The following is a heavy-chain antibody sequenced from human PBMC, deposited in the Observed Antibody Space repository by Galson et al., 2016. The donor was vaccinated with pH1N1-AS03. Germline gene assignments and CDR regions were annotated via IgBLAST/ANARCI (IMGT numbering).Heavy chain of an antibody. V-gene: IGHV1-46*01. CDR1: GYTFTSYY. CDR3: ARMSAGLTGYYYSMDV. J-gene: IGHJ6*02. CDR2: LNPSDGNT. D-gene: IGHD4/OR15-4a*01. Sequence: SVKVSCKASGYTFTSYYIHWVRQAPGQGREWMGILNPSDGNTNYAQRFQGRVTMTRDTSTSTVYMEVSSLSSDDTAVYYCARMSAGLTGYYYSMDVWGQGTTVTVSS.